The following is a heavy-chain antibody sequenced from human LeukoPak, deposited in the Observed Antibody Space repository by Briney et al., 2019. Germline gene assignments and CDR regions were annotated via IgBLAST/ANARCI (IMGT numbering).Heavy chain of an antibody. Sequence: GGSLRLSCAASGFAFSRYGLHWVRQAPGKGLEWVSSISSSRSYIYYADSVKGRFTISRDNAKNSLYLQMNSLRAEDTAVYYCAREAPLWSGSNYYYYMDVWGKGTTVTVSS. CDR3: AREAPLWSGSNYYYYMDV. CDR1: GFAFSRYG. V-gene: IGHV3-21*01. CDR2: ISSSRSYI. J-gene: IGHJ6*03. D-gene: IGHD3-3*01.